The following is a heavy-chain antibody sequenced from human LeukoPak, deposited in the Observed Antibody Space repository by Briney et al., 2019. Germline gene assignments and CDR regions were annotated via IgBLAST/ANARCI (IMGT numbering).Heavy chain of an antibody. Sequence: SETLSLTCTVSGGSISSRPYYWGWIRQPPGKGLEWLGSFDYSGSTYYKPSLKSRVTISVDTSKNQFSLRLTSVTAADTALYYCARTGGSFYFYYYMDVWGKGTTVTVSS. V-gene: IGHV4-39*07. D-gene: IGHD1-26*01. J-gene: IGHJ6*03. CDR2: FDYSGST. CDR3: ARTGGSFYFYYYMDV. CDR1: GGSISSRPYY.